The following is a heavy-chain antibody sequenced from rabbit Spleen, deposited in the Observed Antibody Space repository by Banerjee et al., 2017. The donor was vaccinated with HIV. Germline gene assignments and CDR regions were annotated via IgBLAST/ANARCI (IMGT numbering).Heavy chain of an antibody. CDR1: GFDFSTYS. CDR2: IVPIFGVT. D-gene: IGHD1-1*01. CDR3: ARDTSTSFSSYGMDL. Sequence: QERLVESGGGLVQPGASLTLTCKASGFDFSTYSMSWVRQAPGKGLEWIGYIVPIFGVTYYANWVNGRFTISSHNAQNTLYLQLNSLTAADTATYFCARDTSTSFSSYGMDLWGQGTLVTVS. J-gene: IGHJ6*01. V-gene: IGHV1S47*01.